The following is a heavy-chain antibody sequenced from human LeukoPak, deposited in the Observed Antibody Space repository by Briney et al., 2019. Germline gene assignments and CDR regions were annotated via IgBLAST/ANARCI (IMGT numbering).Heavy chain of an antibody. V-gene: IGHV4-59*01. CDR3: ATCSSTSCYANNYYYYMDV. J-gene: IGHJ6*03. D-gene: IGHD2-2*01. CDR2: IYYSGST. CDR1: GGSISSYY. Sequence: SETLSPTCTVSGGSISSYYWSWIRQPPGKGLEWIGYIYYSGSTNYNPSLKSRVTISVDTSKNQFSLKLSSVTAADTAVYYCATCSSTSCYANNYYYYMDVWGKGTTVTVSS.